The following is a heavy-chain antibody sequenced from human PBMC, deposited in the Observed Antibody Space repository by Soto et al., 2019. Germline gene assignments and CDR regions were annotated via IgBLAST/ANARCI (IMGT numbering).Heavy chain of an antibody. Sequence: ASVKVSCKASGYTFTSYGISWVRQAPGQGLEWMGWISAYNGNTNYAQKLQGRVTMTTDTSTSTAYMELRSLRSDDAAVYYCARNGIAVAGNYYYYGMDVWGQGTTVTVSS. CDR3: ARNGIAVAGNYYYYGMDV. CDR1: GYTFTSYG. D-gene: IGHD6-19*01. J-gene: IGHJ6*02. CDR2: ISAYNGNT. V-gene: IGHV1-18*04.